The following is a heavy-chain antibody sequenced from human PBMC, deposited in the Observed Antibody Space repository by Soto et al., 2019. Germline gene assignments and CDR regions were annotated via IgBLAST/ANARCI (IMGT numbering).Heavy chain of an antibody. V-gene: IGHV1-18*01. D-gene: IGHD6-13*01. CDR2: INTFSGIT. CDR3: AKYTTREQQLRVDS. CDR1: GYTFTSYG. J-gene: IGHJ4*02. Sequence: QNQLVQSGPEVKEPGASVKISCKTSGYTFTSYGVSWVRQAPGQGLEWMGWINTFSGITNYAQKYQGRVTMTTDTSTRKAYMELRSLRSDDTAIYYCAKYTTREQQLRVDSWGQGTLVTVSS.